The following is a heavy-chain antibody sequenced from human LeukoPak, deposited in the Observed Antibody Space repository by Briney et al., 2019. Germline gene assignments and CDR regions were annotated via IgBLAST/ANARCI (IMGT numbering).Heavy chain of an antibody. D-gene: IGHD6-19*01. J-gene: IGHJ5*02. V-gene: IGHV3-23*01. CDR1: GFTFSSIA. CDR2: IRSNGDTT. Sequence: PGGSLRLSCAASGFTFSSIAMTWVRQAPGKGLEWVSSIRSNGDTTYNADSVKGRFTISRDNSKDTLYLQMNNLRAEDTAVYYCAREAVAGTGWFDPWGQGTLVTVSS. CDR3: AREAVAGTGWFDP.